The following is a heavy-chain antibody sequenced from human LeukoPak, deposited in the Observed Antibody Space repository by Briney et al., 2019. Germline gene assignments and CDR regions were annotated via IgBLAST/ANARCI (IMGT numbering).Heavy chain of an antibody. CDR3: ARRLYSSSWENYFDY. CDR2: IYPGDSDT. V-gene: IGHV5-51*01. J-gene: IGHJ4*02. CDR1: GYSFSNYW. D-gene: IGHD6-13*01. Sequence: GESLKISCKGSGYSFSNYWIGWVRQMPGKGLEWMGIIYPGDSDTRYSPSFQGQVTISADKSISTAYLQWSSLKASDTAMYYCARRLYSSSWENYFDYWGQGTLVTVSS.